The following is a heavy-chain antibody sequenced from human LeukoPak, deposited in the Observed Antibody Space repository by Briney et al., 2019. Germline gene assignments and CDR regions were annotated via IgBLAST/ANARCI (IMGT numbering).Heavy chain of an antibody. CDR2: INPHSGGT. V-gene: IGHV1-2*02. CDR3: ARTPQVYYYYGMDV. CDR1: GYTFTGYY. Sequence: ASVKVSCKASGYTFTGYYMHWVRQAPGQGLEWMGWINPHSGGTNYAQKFQGRVTMTRDTSISTAYMELSRLRSDDTAVYYCARTPQVYYYYGMDVWGQGTTVTVSS. J-gene: IGHJ6*02.